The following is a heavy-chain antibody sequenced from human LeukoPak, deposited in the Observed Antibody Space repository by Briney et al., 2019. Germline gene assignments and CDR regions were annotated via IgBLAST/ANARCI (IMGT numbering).Heavy chain of an antibody. J-gene: IGHJ3*01. V-gene: IGHV1-18*01. CDR2: ISAYNGDT. CDR1: GYTFSNYD. Sequence: GASVKVSCKTSGYTFSNYDIYWVRQAPGQGLEYMGWISAYNGDTRYAQILQGRFTVTTDTSTSTAYMELRSLTYDDTAVYYCARAGYCGDAGCRGGSAFDVWGQGTMVTVSS. D-gene: IGHD2-21*01. CDR3: ARAGYCGDAGCRGGSAFDV.